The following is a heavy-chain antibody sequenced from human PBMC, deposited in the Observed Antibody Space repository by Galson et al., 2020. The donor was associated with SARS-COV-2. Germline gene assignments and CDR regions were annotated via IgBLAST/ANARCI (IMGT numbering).Heavy chain of an antibody. CDR2: IYYSGST. V-gene: IGHV4-30-4*01. CDR3: AREHRQGGYYGSGSYEYDY. CDR1: GGSISSGDYY. D-gene: IGHD3-10*01. J-gene: IGHJ4*02. Sequence: SVTLSLTCTVSGGSISSGDYYWSWIRQPPGKGLEWIGYIYYSGSTYYNPSLKSRVTISVDTSKNQFSLKLSSVTAADTAVYYCAREHRQGGYYGSGSYEYDYWGQGTLVTVSS.